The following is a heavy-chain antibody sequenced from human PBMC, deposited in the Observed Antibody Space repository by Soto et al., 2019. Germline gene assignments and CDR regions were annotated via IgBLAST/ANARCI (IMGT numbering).Heavy chain of an antibody. V-gene: IGHV6-1*01. CDR3: ARGGSGTWTYYFDF. CDR2: TKYRSKWYT. CDR1: GDSVSSNIAA. D-gene: IGHD2-15*01. J-gene: IGHJ4*02. Sequence: SQTLSLTCAISGDSVSSNIAAWNWVRQSPSRGLEWLGRTKYRSKWYTDYATSVKSRISINPDASKNQVSLQLNSVPPEDTAVYYCARGGSGTWTYYFDFWGQG.